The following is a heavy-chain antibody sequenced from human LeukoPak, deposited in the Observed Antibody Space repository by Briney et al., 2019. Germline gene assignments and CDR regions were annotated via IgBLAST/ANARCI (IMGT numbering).Heavy chain of an antibody. CDR2: NSDSGSSS. D-gene: IGHD6-19*01. J-gene: IGHJ4*02. CDR3: AKEDSGWHFDY. Sequence: GGSLRLSCAASGFTFSSYAMSWVRHAPGKGLAWVAGNSDSGSSSYYTDSVKGRFTISRDNSKNTLYLQMNSLRAEDTAVYYCAKEDSGWHFDYWGQGTLVTVSS. CDR1: GFTFSSYA. V-gene: IGHV3-23*01.